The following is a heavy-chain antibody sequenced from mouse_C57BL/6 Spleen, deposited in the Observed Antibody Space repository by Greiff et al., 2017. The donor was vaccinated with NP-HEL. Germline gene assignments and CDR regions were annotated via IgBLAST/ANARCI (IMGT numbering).Heavy chain of an antibody. CDR1: GYAFSSSW. J-gene: IGHJ2*01. CDR3: ARDYSNYYCDY. CDR2: IYPGDGDT. V-gene: IGHV1-82*01. Sequence: VQLQQSGPELVKPGASVKISCKASGYAFSSSWMNWVKQRPGKGLEWIGRIYPGDGDTNYNGKFKGKATLTADKSSSTAYMQLSSRTSEDSAVYFCARDYSNYYCDYWGQGTTRTVSS. D-gene: IGHD2-5*01.